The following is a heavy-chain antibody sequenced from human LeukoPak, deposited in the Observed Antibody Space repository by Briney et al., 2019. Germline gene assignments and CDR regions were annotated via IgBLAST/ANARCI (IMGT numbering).Heavy chain of an antibody. CDR3: ARDRLYCSSTSCYEHAFDI. CDR1: GFTFDDYG. CDR2: INWNGGTA. D-gene: IGHD2-2*01. Sequence: GGSLRLSCAASGFTFDDYGMSWVRQAPGKGLEWVSNINWNGGTAHYGDSVKGRFTISRDNAKNSLYLQMNSLRAEDTAVYYCARDRLYCSSTSCYEHAFDIWGQGTMVTVSS. J-gene: IGHJ3*02. V-gene: IGHV3-20*04.